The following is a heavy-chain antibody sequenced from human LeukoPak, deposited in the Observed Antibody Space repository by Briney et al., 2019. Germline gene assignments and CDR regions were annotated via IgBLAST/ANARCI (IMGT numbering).Heavy chain of an antibody. CDR1: GFTFSRHW. CDR2: INTDGNIT. D-gene: IGHD2-15*01. Sequence: GGSLRLSCAASGFTFSRHWMHWVRQAPGKGPVWVSRINTDGNITTYADSVKGRFSISRDNAKNALYLQMNSLRAEDTAVFYCARELSGSISRHFDYWGQGTLVTVSS. V-gene: IGHV3-74*01. J-gene: IGHJ4*02. CDR3: ARELSGSISRHFDY.